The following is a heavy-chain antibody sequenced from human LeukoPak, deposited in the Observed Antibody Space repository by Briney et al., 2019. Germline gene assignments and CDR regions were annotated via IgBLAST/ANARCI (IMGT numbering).Heavy chain of an antibody. V-gene: IGHV4-34*01. J-gene: IGHJ6*02. D-gene: IGHD3-10*01. CDR3: ASMMVRAYYYHGMDV. CDR1: GGSISSYY. Sequence: ETLSLTCTVSGGSISSYYWSWIRQPPGKGLEWIGEINHSGSTNYNPSLKSRVTISVDTSKNQFSLKLSSVTAADTAVYYCASMMVRAYYYHGMDVWGQGTTVTVSS. CDR2: INHSGST.